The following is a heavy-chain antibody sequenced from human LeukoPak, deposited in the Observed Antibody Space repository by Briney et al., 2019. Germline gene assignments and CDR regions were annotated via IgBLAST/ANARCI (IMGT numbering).Heavy chain of an antibody. D-gene: IGHD4-17*01. CDR1: GYTFTSYD. V-gene: IGHV1-8*01. J-gene: IGHJ5*02. CDR2: MNPHSGKT. Sequence: ASVKVSCKASGYTFTSYDINWVRQATGQGLEWMGWMNPHSGKTGYAQNFQGRVTMTRDTSISTAYMELSSLRSEDTAVYYCARLSSHYGDYKVDPWGQGTLVTVSS. CDR3: ARLSSHYGDYKVDP.